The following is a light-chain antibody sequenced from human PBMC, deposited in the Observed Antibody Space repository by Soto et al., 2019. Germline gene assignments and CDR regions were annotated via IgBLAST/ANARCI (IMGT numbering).Light chain of an antibody. Sequence: EIVLTQSPGTLSLSPGERATLSCRASQSISSNYLAWYQLKPGQAPRLLIYGASTRASGIPDRFSGSGWGTDFTLTISSVQPEDVATYYCQKYNKAPWKFGQGTKV. J-gene: IGKJ1*01. CDR1: QSISSNY. V-gene: IGKV3-20*01. CDR3: QKYNKAPWK. CDR2: GAS.